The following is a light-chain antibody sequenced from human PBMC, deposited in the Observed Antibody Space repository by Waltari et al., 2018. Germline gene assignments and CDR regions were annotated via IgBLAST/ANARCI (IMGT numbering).Light chain of an antibody. V-gene: IGKV1-5*03. CDR3: QQYSSFST. J-gene: IGKJ2*01. CDR1: QRVGTL. Sequence: DIQMTQSPSTLSASVGDRVTISCQASQRVGTLLAWYQQKPGKAPKLLIYMASSLDSGVPSRFSGSGSGTDFTLTISSLQPDDFATYSCQQYSSFSTFGQGTKV. CDR2: MAS.